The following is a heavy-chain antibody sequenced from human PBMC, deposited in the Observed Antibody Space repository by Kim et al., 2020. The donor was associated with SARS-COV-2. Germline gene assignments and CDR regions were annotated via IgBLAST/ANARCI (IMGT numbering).Heavy chain of an antibody. CDR3: SRHQLGPTDDGFDM. J-gene: IGHJ3*02. CDR2: FYFSWTT. V-gene: IGHV4-59*08. CDR1: GGSISSYY. Sequence: SETLSLTCTISGGSISSYYWSWIRQPPGGGLELLGYFYFSWTTSYNSPLRSRITLSVDTSKNPFSLKLCSGTAADTALYFCSRHQLGPTDDGFDMWGQGTMVIVSS. D-gene: IGHD1-26*01.